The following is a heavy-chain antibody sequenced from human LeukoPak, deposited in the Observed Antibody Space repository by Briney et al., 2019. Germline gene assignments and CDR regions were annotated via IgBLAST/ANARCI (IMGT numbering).Heavy chain of an antibody. D-gene: IGHD5-12*01. J-gene: IGHJ6*02. CDR1: GGSFSGYY. CDR2: IIHSGST. CDR3: ARSHSGYAYYYGMDV. Sequence: SETLSLTCAVYGGSFSGYYWTWIRQPPGKGLEWIGDIIHSGSTNYNPSLKSRVTISVDTSKNQFSLKLSSVTAADTAVYYCARSHSGYAYYYGMDVWGQGTTVTVSS. V-gene: IGHV4-34*12.